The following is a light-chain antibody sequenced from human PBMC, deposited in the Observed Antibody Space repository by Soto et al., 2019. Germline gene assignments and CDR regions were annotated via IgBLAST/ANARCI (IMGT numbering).Light chain of an antibody. Sequence: EIVSTQSPGTLSLSPGERAALSCRASQSLSSSFFAWYQQKPGQAPRLLIYGASRRATGIPDRFSGSGSGTDFTLTIRRLEPEDFAVYYCQQYGSSPWTFGQGTKVDIK. J-gene: IGKJ1*01. CDR1: QSLSSSF. V-gene: IGKV3-20*01. CDR2: GAS. CDR3: QQYGSSPWT.